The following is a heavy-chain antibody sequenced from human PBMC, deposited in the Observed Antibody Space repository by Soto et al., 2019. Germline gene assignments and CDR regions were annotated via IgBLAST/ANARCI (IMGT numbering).Heavy chain of an antibody. V-gene: IGHV3-21*01. Sequence: EVPLVESGGGLVKPGGSLRLSCAASGFTFSSYSMNWVRQAPGKGLEWVSSISSSSSYIYYADSVKGRFTISRDNAKNSLYLQMNSLRAEDTAVYYCARVFGGYYGSGSYSPPVDWGQGTLVTVSS. D-gene: IGHD3-10*01. CDR1: GFTFSSYS. CDR2: ISSSSSYI. CDR3: ARVFGGYYGSGSYSPPVD. J-gene: IGHJ4*02.